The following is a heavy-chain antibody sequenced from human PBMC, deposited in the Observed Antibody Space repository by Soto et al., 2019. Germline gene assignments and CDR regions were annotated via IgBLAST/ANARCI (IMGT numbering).Heavy chain of an antibody. J-gene: IGHJ4*02. CDR3: ARDRNSDIVVVPAAMLVAY. Sequence: GGSLRLSCAASGFTFSSYSMNWVRQAPGKGLEWVSSISSSSSYIYYADSVKGRFTISRDNAKNSLYLQMNSLRAEDTAVYYCARDRNSDIVVVPAAMLVAYWGQGTLVTVSS. CDR2: ISSSSSYI. CDR1: GFTFSSYS. D-gene: IGHD2-2*01. V-gene: IGHV3-21*01.